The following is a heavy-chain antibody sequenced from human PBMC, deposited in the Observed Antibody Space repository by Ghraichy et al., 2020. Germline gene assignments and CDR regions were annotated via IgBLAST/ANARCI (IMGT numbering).Heavy chain of an antibody. D-gene: IGHD5-12*01. V-gene: IGHV1-69*02. CDR3: ARAAGSGYDLETYYFDY. J-gene: IGHJ4*02. CDR1: GGTFSSYT. Sequence: SVKVSCKASGGTFSSYTISWVRQAPGQGLEWMGRIIPILGIANYAQKFQGRVTITADKSTSTAYMELSSLRSEDTAVYYCARAAGSGYDLETYYFDYWGQGTLVTVSS. CDR2: IIPILGIA.